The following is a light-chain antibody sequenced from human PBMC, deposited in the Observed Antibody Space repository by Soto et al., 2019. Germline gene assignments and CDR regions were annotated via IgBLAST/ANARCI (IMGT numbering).Light chain of an antibody. J-gene: IGKJ4*01. Sequence: MTERPSSLSVRPGGRATLYYRASQSVSSNLAWYQQKPGQAPRLLIYDASSRATGIPDRFSGGGSGTDFTLTISRLAPEDLAVYYCQQFSSYPLTCGGGTKWRS. CDR2: DAS. CDR3: QQFSSYPLT. V-gene: IGKV3-20*01. CDR1: QSVSSN.